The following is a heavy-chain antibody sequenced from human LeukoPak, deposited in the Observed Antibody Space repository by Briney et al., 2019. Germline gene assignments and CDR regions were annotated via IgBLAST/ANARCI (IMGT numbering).Heavy chain of an antibody. D-gene: IGHD5-18*01. J-gene: IGHJ4*02. V-gene: IGHV4-34*01. CDR3: ARGLGYSYGYDY. CDR2: INHSGST. Sequence: PSETLSLTCAVHGGSFSGYYWSWIRQPPGKGLEWIGEINHSGSTNYNPSLKSRVTISVDTSKNQFSLKLSSVTAADTAVYYCARGLGYSYGYDYWGQGTLVTVSS. CDR1: GGSFSGYY.